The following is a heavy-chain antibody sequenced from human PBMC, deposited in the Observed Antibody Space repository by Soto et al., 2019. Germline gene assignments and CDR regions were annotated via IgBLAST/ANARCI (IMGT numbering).Heavy chain of an antibody. J-gene: IGHJ6*03. CDR2: INPSGGST. D-gene: IGHD6-6*01. CDR1: GYTFTSYY. CDR3: ARGGASYSSSIILDYYYYYMDV. Sequence: ASVKVSCKASGYTFTSYYMHWVRQAPGQGLEWMGIINPSGGSTSYAQKFQGRVTMTRDTSTSTVYMELSSLRSEDTAVYYCARGGASYSSSIILDYYYYYMDVWGKGTTVTV. V-gene: IGHV1-46*03.